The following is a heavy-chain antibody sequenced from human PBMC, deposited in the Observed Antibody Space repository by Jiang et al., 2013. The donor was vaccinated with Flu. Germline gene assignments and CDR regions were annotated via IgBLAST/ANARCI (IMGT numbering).Heavy chain of an antibody. J-gene: IGHJ5*02. V-gene: IGHV1-3*01. Sequence: KVSCKASGYTFTSYAMHWVRQAPGQRLEWMGWINAGNGNTKYSQKFQGRVTITRDTSASTAYMELSSLRSEDTAVYYCASGAEDIVVVPAAIGVGWFDPWGQGTLVTVSS. D-gene: IGHD2-2*01. CDR2: INAGNGNT. CDR3: ASGAEDIVVVPAAIGVGWFDP. CDR1: GYTFTSYA.